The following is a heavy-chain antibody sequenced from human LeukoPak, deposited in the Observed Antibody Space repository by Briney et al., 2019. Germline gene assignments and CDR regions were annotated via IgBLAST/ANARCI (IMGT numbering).Heavy chain of an antibody. CDR1: GFTFSNYW. CDR2: IKQDESEK. Sequence: GGSLRLSCAASGFTFSNYWMSWVRQAPGKGLEWVANIKQDESEKYYVDSVKGRFTISRDNAKNSLYLQMNSLRVEDTAVYYCASHSFDVVIRDYWGQGTLVTVSS. J-gene: IGHJ4*02. D-gene: IGHD3-3*01. V-gene: IGHV3-7*01. CDR3: ASHSFDVVIRDY.